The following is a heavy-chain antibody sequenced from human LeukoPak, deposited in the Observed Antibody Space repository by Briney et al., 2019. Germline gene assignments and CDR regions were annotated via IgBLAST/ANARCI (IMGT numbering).Heavy chain of an antibody. CDR1: GGSVSSGSYY. D-gene: IGHD6-19*01. J-gene: IGHJ4*02. Sequence: KTSETLSLTCTVSGGSVSSGSYYWSWIRQPPGKGLEWIGYIYYSGSTNYNPSLKSRVTISVDTSKNQFSLKLSSVTAADTAVYYCARVGSSGWFSNDYWGQGTLVTVSS. CDR3: ARVGSSGWFSNDY. CDR2: IYYSGST. V-gene: IGHV4-61*01.